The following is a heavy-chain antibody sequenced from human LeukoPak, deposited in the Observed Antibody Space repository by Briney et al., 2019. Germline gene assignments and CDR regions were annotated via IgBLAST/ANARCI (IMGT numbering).Heavy chain of an antibody. CDR1: GGSFSGYY. CDR2: INHSGST. V-gene: IGHV4-34*01. CDR3: ARGYCDYVWGSYRPHYYMDV. D-gene: IGHD3-16*02. Sequence: PSETLSLTCAVYGGSFSGYYWSWIRQPPGKGLEWIGEINHSGSTNYNPSLKSRVTISVDTSKNQFSLKLSSVTAADTAVYYCARGYCDYVWGSYRPHYYMDVWGKGTTVTVSS. J-gene: IGHJ6*03.